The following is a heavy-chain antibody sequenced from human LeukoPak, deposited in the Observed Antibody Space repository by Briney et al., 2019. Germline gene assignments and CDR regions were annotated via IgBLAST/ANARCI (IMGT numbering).Heavy chain of an antibody. CDR3: ARSPGGDYGFDY. V-gene: IGHV4-59*01. CDR2: IHYSGST. Sequence: SETLSLTCTVSGGSISSYYWSWIRQPPGKGLEWIGYIHYSGSTNYNPSLKSRVTISVDTSKNQFSLKLSSVTAADTAVYYCARSPGGDYGFDYWGQGTLVTVSS. J-gene: IGHJ4*02. CDR1: GGSISSYY. D-gene: IGHD4-17*01.